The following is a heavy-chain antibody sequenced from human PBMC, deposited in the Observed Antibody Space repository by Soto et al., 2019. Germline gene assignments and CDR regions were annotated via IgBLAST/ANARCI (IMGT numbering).Heavy chain of an antibody. CDR2: IDPISGGT. D-gene: IGHD3-10*01. CDR3: ARDLGVPGRPNPCDY. CDR1: GYTFTDQY. V-gene: IGHV1-2*02. Sequence: ASVKVSCKASGYTFTDQYIHWVRQAPGQGLEWMGWIDPISGGTSFARKFQGRVTMTRDTSITSVYMELSILNSDDTAFYYCARDLGVPGRPNPCDYWGQGSLVTAAS. J-gene: IGHJ4*02.